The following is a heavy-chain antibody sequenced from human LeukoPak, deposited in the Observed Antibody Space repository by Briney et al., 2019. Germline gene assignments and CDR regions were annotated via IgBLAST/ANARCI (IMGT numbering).Heavy chain of an antibody. Sequence: ASVKVSCKASGYTFTGYYMHWVRQAPGQGLEWMGWINPNSGGTNYAQKFQGRATITRDTSISTAYMELSRLRSDDTAVYYCARGPRIAAAPGDAFDIWGQGTMVTVSS. J-gene: IGHJ3*02. CDR3: ARGPRIAAAPGDAFDI. CDR1: GYTFTGYY. CDR2: INPNSGGT. V-gene: IGHV1-2*02. D-gene: IGHD6-13*01.